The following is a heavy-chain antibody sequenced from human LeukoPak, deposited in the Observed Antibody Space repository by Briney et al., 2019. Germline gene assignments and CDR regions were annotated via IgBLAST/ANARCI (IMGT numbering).Heavy chain of an antibody. Sequence: PSETLSLTCTVPGGSISSYYWSWIRQPAGKGQEWIGRIYTSGSTNYKPSLKSRVTMSVDTSKIQFSLKLSSVTAADTAVYYCARDGKWLLPFDYWGQGTLVTVSS. CDR1: GGSISSYY. V-gene: IGHV4-4*07. CDR2: IYTSGST. CDR3: ARDGKWLLPFDY. J-gene: IGHJ4*02. D-gene: IGHD3-22*01.